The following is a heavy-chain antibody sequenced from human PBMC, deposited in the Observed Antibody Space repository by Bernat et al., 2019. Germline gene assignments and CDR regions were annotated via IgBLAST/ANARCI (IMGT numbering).Heavy chain of an antibody. CDR2: IHKGGRT. CDR1: GLTVSSND. J-gene: IGHJ6*02. CDR3: ARLYYYQMDV. Sequence: EVQLVETGGGLLQPGGSLRLSCAASGLTVSSNDMTWVRQAPGKGLEWFSVIHKGGRTYYADSVKGRFTISRDNSKNTLYVEMNSLRAEDTAVYYCARLYYYQMDVWGQGTTVTVSS. V-gene: IGHV3-53*02.